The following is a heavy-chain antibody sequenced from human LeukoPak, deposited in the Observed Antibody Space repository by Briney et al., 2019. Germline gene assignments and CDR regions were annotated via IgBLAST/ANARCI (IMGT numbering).Heavy chain of an antibody. Sequence: GGSLRLSCAASGFTFSSYVMHWVRQAPGKGLEWVAVISYDGSNKYYADSVKGRFTISRDNSKNTLYLQMNSLRAEDTAVYYCARGIRDGYKKGYYFDYWGQGTLVTVSS. CDR3: ARGIRDGYKKGYYFDY. D-gene: IGHD5-24*01. V-gene: IGHV3-30-3*01. J-gene: IGHJ4*02. CDR2: ISYDGSNK. CDR1: GFTFSSYV.